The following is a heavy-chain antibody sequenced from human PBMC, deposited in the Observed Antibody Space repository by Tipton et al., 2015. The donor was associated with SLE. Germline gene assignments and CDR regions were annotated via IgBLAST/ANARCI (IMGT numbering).Heavy chain of an antibody. CDR2: IRHSGSS. Sequence: TLSLTCAVFGGSFSNCWWTWVRQPPGSGLEWVGEIRHSGSSNDNPPRKSRVTRSGDTTKNQFSLNLSSVTAADTAVCYCARPLGWQRYWYFNLWGRGTLVTVSS. CDR3: ARPLGWQRYWYFNL. V-gene: IGHV4-34*01. CDR1: GGSFSNCW. J-gene: IGHJ2*01. D-gene: IGHD4-23*01.